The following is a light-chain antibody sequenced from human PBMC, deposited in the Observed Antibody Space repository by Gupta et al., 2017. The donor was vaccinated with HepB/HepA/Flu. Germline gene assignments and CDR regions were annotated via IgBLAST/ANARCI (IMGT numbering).Light chain of an antibody. Sequence: EIQMTQSPSSLSSSVGDRVTITCQATHDIKTFLNWFQQKSGKAPRLLIYGASNLESGVPPRFSGSGSGTQFSLTITNLQPEDVASYVCQQYDHLPYTFGQGTNLGI. CDR3: QQYDHLPYT. CDR2: GAS. V-gene: IGKV1-33*01. J-gene: IGKJ2*01. CDR1: HDIKTF.